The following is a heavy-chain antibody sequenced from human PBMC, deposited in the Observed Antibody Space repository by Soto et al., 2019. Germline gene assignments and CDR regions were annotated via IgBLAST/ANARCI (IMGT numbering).Heavy chain of an antibody. V-gene: IGHV4-59*08. CDR2: IYYSGST. J-gene: IGHJ5*02. D-gene: IGHD2-21*02. CDR1: GGSISSYY. CDR3: ARHPSDFWFAP. Sequence: PSETLSLTCTVSGGSISSYYWSWIRQPPGKGLEWIGYIYYSGSTNYNPSLKSRVTISVDTSKNQFSLKLSSVTAADTAVYYCARHPSDFWFAPWGQGTLVTVSS.